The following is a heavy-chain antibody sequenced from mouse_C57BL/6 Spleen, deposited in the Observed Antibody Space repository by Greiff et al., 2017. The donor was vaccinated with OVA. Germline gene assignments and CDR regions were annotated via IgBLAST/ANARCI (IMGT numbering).Heavy chain of an antibody. D-gene: IGHD2-1*01. CDR3: AREDYGNFYYFDY. CDR1: GYTFTDYN. CDR2: INPNNGGT. Sequence: VQLQQSGPELVKPGASVKMSCKASGYTFTDYNMHWVKQSHGKSLEWIGYINPNNGGTSYNQKFKGKATLTVNKSSSTAYMELRSLTSEDSAVYYCAREDYGNFYYFDYWGQGTTLTVSS. V-gene: IGHV1-22*01. J-gene: IGHJ2*01.